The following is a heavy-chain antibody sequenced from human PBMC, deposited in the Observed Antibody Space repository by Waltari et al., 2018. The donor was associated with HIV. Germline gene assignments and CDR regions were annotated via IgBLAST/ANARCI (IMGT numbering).Heavy chain of an antibody. D-gene: IGHD3-22*01. Sequence: QVQLQQWGAGMLKPSETLSLTCAVYGGSFSGYSWSWIRQPPGKGLEWIGEINHSGSTNYNPSLKSRVTISVDTAKNQFSLKLSSVTAADTAVYYCARVGTYYYDSSGYRFDYWGQGTLVTVSS. J-gene: IGHJ4*02. V-gene: IGHV4-34*01. CDR1: GGSFSGYS. CDR3: ARVGTYYYDSSGYRFDY. CDR2: INHSGST.